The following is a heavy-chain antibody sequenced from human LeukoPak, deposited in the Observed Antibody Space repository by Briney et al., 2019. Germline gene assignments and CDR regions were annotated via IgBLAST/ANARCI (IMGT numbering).Heavy chain of an antibody. J-gene: IGHJ4*02. Sequence: GGSLRLSCAASGFTFSSYSMNWVRQAPGKGLEWVSYISSSSSTIYYADSVKGRFTISRDNAKNSLYLQMNSLRAEDTAVYYCARDLVGATFPGDFDYWGQGTLVTVSS. V-gene: IGHV3-48*01. CDR3: ARDLVGATFPGDFDY. CDR2: ISSSSSTI. D-gene: IGHD1-26*01. CDR1: GFTFSSYS.